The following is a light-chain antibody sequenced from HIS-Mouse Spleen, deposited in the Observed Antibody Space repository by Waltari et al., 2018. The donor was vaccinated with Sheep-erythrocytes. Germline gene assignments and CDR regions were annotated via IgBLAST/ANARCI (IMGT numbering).Light chain of an antibody. J-gene: IGKJ2*01. CDR2: KVS. CDR1: QSLVYSDGNTY. V-gene: IGKV2-30*01. CDR3: MQGTHWLYT. Sequence: DVVMTQSPLSLPVTLGQPASISCRSSQSLVYSDGNTYLNWFQQRPGQSPRRLIYKVSNRDSGVPDRFSGSGSCTDFTLKISRVEAEDVGVYYCMQGTHWLYTFGQGTKLEIK.